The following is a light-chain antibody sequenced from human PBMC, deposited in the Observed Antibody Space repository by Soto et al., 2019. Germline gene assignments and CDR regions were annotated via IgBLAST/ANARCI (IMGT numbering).Light chain of an antibody. Sequence: DIQMTQSPSSLSASVGDRVTITCRASQHINIWLAWYQQKPGKAPKLLISGASDLESGVPSRFSGSGSGTEFFLTISSLHPDDFATYYCQHYASYSYTFGQGTKVEIK. CDR2: GAS. J-gene: IGKJ2*01. CDR1: QHINIW. V-gene: IGKV1-5*01. CDR3: QHYASYSYT.